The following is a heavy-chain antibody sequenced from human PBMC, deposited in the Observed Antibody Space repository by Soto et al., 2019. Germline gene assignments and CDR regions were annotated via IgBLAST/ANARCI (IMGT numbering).Heavy chain of an antibody. V-gene: IGHV4-39*01. Sequence: QLQLQESGPGLVKPSETLSLTCTVSGGSISSSSYYWGWIRQPPGKGLEWIGSFYYSGSTYYNPSLNSRVTISVDTSKNQFSLKLSSLTAADTAVYYCARLWGGAVADYWGQGTLVTVSS. D-gene: IGHD6-19*01. CDR2: FYYSGST. J-gene: IGHJ4*02. CDR3: ARLWGGAVADY. CDR1: GGSISSSSYY.